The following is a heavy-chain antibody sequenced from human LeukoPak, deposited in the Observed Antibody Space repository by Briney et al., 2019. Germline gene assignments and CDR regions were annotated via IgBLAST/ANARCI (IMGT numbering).Heavy chain of an antibody. D-gene: IGHD6-19*01. CDR3: ARADPTDFWYSSGCLDC. Sequence: ASVKVSCKASGYTFTSYGISWVRQAPGQGLEWMGWISAYNGNTNYAQKLQGRVTMTTDTSTSTAYMELRSLRSDDTAVYYCARADPTDFWYSSGCLDCWGQGTLVTVSS. CDR2: ISAYNGNT. V-gene: IGHV1-18*01. CDR1: GYTFTSYG. J-gene: IGHJ4*02.